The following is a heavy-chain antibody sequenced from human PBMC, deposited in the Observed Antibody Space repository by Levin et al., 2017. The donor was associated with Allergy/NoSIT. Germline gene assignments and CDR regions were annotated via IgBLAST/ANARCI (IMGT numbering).Heavy chain of an antibody. J-gene: IGHJ4*02. CDR1: GFTFSTYW. D-gene: IGHD3-9*01. V-gene: IGHV3-74*01. CDR2: INTDGSST. Sequence: GESLKISCAASGFTFSTYWMHWVRQAPGKGLVWVSRINTDGSSTDYADSVKGRFTISRDNAKNTLYLQMNSLRAEDTALYYCARDIVTGYGNWGQGTLVTVSS. CDR3: ARDIVTGYGN.